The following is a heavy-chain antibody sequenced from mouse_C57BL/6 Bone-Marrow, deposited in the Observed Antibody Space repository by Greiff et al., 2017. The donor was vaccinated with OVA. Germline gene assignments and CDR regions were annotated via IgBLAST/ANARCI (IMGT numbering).Heavy chain of an antibody. V-gene: IGHV3-6*01. D-gene: IGHD3-1*01. CDR1: GYSITSGYY. J-gene: IGHJ2*01. CDR3: ARGRSHYYFDY. CDR2: ISYDGSN. Sequence: VQLKESGPGLVKPSQSLSLTCSVTGYSITSGYYWNWIRQFPGNKLEWMGYISYDGSNNYNPSLKNRISITRDTSKNQFFLKLNSVTTEDTATYYCARGRSHYYFDYWGQGTTLTVSS.